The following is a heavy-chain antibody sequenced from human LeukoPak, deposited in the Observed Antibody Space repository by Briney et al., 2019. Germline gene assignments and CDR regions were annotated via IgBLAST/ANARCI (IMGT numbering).Heavy chain of an antibody. CDR2: ISASRGIT. D-gene: IGHD3-3*01. J-gene: IGHJ6*03. CDR1: GFNYSSYT. V-gene: IGHV3-48*01. CDR3: VRGSLASGVVVYYYYYLDV. Sequence: GGSLRLSCAASGFNYSSYTMNWVRQAPGMGLEWLSYISASRGITYYADSVKGRFTTSRDNAKNSLYLQMNSLRAEDTAVYYCVRGSLASGVVVYYYYYLDVWGKGTTVTVSS.